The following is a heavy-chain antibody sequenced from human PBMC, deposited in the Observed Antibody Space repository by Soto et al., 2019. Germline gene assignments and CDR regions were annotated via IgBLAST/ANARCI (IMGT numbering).Heavy chain of an antibody. D-gene: IGHD5-12*01. CDR3: ARETVATGIGY. J-gene: IGHJ4*02. Sequence: QLRLQESGPGLVKPSETLSLTCTVSGGSFTRTSHYWVWIRQSPGKGLEWIGNIDYIGNTHYNPSFKSRVTISVDASENHFSLKLRSVTAADTALYYCARETVATGIGYCGQGILVSVSS. CDR1: GGSFTRTSHY. CDR2: IDYIGNT. V-gene: IGHV4-39*02.